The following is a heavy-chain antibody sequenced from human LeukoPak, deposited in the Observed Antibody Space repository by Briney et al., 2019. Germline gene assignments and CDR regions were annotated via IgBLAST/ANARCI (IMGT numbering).Heavy chain of an antibody. J-gene: IGHJ4*02. D-gene: IGHD5-12*01. CDR3: GGRLRPTAY. Sequence: GSLRLSCAASGFTFSSYAMNWVRQAPGKGLEWVSGISGSGGSKHYADSVKGRFTISRDNSKNTLYLQMNSLRAEDTAVYYCGGRLRPTAYWGQGTLVTVSS. CDR1: GFTFSSYA. CDR2: ISGSGGSK. V-gene: IGHV3-23*01.